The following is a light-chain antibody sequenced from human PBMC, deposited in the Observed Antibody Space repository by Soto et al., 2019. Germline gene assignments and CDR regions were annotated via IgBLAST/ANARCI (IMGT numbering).Light chain of an antibody. CDR3: GTWDSSLRQV. J-gene: IGLJ3*02. CDR2: DNN. CDR1: SSNIGNDY. Sequence: QSVLTQPPSVSAAPGQKVTISCSGSSSNIGNDYVSRYQQLPGTAPKLLIYDNNKRPSGIPDRFSGSKSGTSATLGITGLQTGDEADYYCGTWDSSLRQVFGGGTKLTVL. V-gene: IGLV1-51*01.